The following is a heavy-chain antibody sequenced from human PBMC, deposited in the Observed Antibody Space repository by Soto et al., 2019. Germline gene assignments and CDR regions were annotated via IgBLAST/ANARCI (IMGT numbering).Heavy chain of an antibody. Sequence: PGGSLRLSCAASGFTFSSYAMHWVRQAPGKGLEWVAVISYDGSNKYYADSVKGRFTISRDNSKNTLYLQMNSLRAEDTAVYYCAREYSRSWYGIFDYWGQGTLVTVSS. D-gene: IGHD6-13*01. V-gene: IGHV3-30-3*01. CDR3: AREYSRSWYGIFDY. CDR1: GFTFSSYA. J-gene: IGHJ4*02. CDR2: ISYDGSNK.